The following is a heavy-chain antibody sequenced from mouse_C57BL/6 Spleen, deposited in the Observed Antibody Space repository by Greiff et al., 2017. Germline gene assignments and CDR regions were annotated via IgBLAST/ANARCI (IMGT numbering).Heavy chain of an antibody. J-gene: IGHJ3*01. V-gene: IGHV1-80*01. D-gene: IGHD2-4*01. Sequence: VQLQESGAELVKPGASVKISCKASGYAFSSYWMNWVKQRPGKGLEWIGQIYPGDGDTNYNGKFKGKATLTADKSSSTAYMQLSSLTSEDSAVYFCARWGYDYDNAYWGQGTLVTVSA. CDR3: ARWGYDYDNAY. CDR1: GYAFSSYW. CDR2: IYPGDGDT.